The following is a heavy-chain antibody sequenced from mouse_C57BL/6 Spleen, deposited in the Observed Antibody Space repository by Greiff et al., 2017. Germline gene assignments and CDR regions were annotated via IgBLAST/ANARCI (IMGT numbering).Heavy chain of an antibody. Sequence: QVQLKESGAELVRPGTSVKVSCKASGYAFTNYLIEWVKQRPGQGLEWIGVINPGSGGTTYNEKFKGKATLTADKSSSTAYMQLSSLTSEDSAVYFCAREGKLPFDYWGQGTTLTVSS. J-gene: IGHJ2*01. V-gene: IGHV1-54*01. CDR2: INPGSGGT. CDR3: AREGKLPFDY. CDR1: GYAFTNYL. D-gene: IGHD4-1*01.